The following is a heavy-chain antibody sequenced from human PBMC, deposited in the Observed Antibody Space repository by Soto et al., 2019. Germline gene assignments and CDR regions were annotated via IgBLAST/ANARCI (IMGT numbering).Heavy chain of an antibody. V-gene: IGHV1-69*01. CDR2: IIPIFGTA. J-gene: IGHJ5*02. CDR1: GGTFSSYA. CDR3: AREPYYYGSGSRNWFAP. D-gene: IGHD3-10*01. Sequence: QVQLVQSGAEVKKPGSSVKVSCKASGGTFSSYAISWVRQAPGQGLEGMGGIIPIFGTANYAQKFQGRVTITADESTSTAYMELSSLRSEDTAVYYCAREPYYYGSGSRNWFAPWGQGTLVTVAS.